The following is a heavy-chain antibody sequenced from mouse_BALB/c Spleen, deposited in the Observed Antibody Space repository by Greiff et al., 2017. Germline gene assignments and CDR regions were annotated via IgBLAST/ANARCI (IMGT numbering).Heavy chain of an antibody. D-gene: IGHD2-1*01. V-gene: IGHV2-2*02. J-gene: IGHJ4*01. CDR1: GFSLTSYG. CDR2: IWSGGST. Sequence: VKLMESGPGLVQPSQSLSITCTVSGFSLTSYGVHWVRQSPGKGLEWLGVIWSGGSTDYNAAFISRLSISKDNSKSQVFFKMNSLQANDTAIYYCARREGNRYAMDYWGQGTSVTVSS. CDR3: ARREGNRYAMDY.